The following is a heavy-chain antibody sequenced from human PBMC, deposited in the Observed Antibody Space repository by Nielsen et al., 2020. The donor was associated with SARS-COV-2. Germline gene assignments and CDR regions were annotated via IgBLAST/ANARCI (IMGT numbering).Heavy chain of an antibody. CDR2: IYYSGST. Sequence: SETLSLTCTVSGGSISSYYWSWIRQPPGKGLEWIGYIYYSGSTNYNPSLKSRVTISVDTSKNQFSLKLSSVTAADTAVYYCARGPLMITFGGVIGNFDYWGQGTLVTVSS. CDR3: ARGPLMITFGGVIGNFDY. D-gene: IGHD3-16*02. V-gene: IGHV4-59*12. J-gene: IGHJ4*02. CDR1: GGSISSYY.